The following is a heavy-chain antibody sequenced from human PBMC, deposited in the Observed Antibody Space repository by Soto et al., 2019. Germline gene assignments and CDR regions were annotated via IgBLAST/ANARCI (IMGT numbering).Heavy chain of an antibody. CDR2: VSAGGDMT. D-gene: IGHD3-10*01. CDR1: GFTFSSYA. V-gene: IGHV3-23*01. CDR3: ARGDRGGSGSPASYYYSVLDV. J-gene: IGHJ6*02. Sequence: DVQLLESGGHLVQPGGSLRLSCAASGFTFSSYAMSWVRQAPGKGLEWVSSVSAGGDMTYYSDSVKGRFNISRDNSNNALFLQMNSLRIEDTALYYCARGDRGGSGSPASYYYSVLDVWGQGTTVTVS.